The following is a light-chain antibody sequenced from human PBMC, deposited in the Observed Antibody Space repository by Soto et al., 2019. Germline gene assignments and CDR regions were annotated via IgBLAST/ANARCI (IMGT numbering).Light chain of an antibody. V-gene: IGKV1-39*01. J-gene: IGKJ1*01. CDR3: QQSDSSPGT. CDR2: AAS. CDR1: QSIDKY. Sequence: DIQMTQSPSSLSASVGERVTITCRASQSIDKYLNWYQHKPGKAPYLLIYAASHLRSGVPTRFSRSGTGTSFTLTISSLHYEDLATYYCQQSDSSPGTFGRGTKVELK.